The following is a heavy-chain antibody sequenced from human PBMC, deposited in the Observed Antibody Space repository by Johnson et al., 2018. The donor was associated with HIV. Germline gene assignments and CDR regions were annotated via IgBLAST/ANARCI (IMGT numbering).Heavy chain of an antibody. CDR3: AKDLSWKGCCDAFDI. J-gene: IGHJ3*02. D-gene: IGHD6-13*01. CDR1: GFTFDDYA. CDR2: ISWDGGST. V-gene: IGHV3-43D*03. Sequence: VQLVESGGVVVQPGGSLRLSCAASGFTFDDYAMHWVRQAPGKGLEWVSLISWDGGSTYYADSVKGRVPISRDNSKNSLYLQMNSLRAEDTALYYCAKDLSWKGCCDAFDIWGQGTMVTVSS.